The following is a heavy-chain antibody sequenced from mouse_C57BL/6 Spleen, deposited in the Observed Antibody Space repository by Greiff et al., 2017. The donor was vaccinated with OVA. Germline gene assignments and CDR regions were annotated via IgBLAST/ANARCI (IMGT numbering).Heavy chain of an antibody. CDR2: IYPRSGNT. D-gene: IGHD2-4*01. Sequence: VTLMESGAELARPGASVKLSCKASGYTFPRYGIRWVKPRTGQGLEWIGEIYPRSGNTYYNQKLKGKATLTAYKSFCTAYMELRSLTSEYSAVYFCAIKNSTMITEYFDYWGQGTTLTVSS. J-gene: IGHJ2*01. V-gene: IGHV1-81*01. CDR1: GYTFPRYG. CDR3: AIKNSTMITEYFDY.